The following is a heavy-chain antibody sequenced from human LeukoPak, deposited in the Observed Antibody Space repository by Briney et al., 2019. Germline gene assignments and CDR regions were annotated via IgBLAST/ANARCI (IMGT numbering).Heavy chain of an antibody. J-gene: IGHJ4*02. CDR2: IKQDGSEK. V-gene: IGHV3-7*05. CDR1: GFTFSNYW. CDR3: SRESGAFCPFGY. D-gene: IGHD1-26*01. Sequence: QPGGSLRLSCAASGFTFSNYWMSWVRQAPGKGLEWVANIKQDGSEKYYVDSVKGRFTISRDNAKNSLYLHMNSLRAEDTAIYYCSRESGAFCPFGYWGQGTLVTVLS.